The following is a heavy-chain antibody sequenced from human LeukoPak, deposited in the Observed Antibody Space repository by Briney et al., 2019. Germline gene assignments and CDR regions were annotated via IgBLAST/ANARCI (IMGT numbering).Heavy chain of an antibody. Sequence: PPGGSLRLSCAASGFTVISNYMTWVRQAPGKGLEWVSVIYSGGTTYHADSVKDRFTISRDNSKNTLYLQMNSLRVEDTAVYYCARGYSSGYHYFGYWGQGTLVTVSS. D-gene: IGHD6-19*01. J-gene: IGHJ4*02. V-gene: IGHV3-66*01. CDR3: ARGYSSGYHYFGY. CDR1: GFTVISNY. CDR2: IYSGGTT.